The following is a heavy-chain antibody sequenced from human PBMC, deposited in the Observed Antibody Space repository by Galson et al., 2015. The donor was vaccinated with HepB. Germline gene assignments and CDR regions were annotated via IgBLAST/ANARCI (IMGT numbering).Heavy chain of an antibody. V-gene: IGHV1-18*04. Sequence: SVKVSCKASGYTFTSYGISWVRQAPGQGLEWMGWISAYNGNTNYAQKLQGRVTMTTDTSTSTAYMELRSLRSDDTAVYYCASSDCSGGSCYERIDYWGQGTLVTVSS. CDR1: GYTFTSYG. J-gene: IGHJ4*02. CDR3: ASSDCSGGSCYERIDY. CDR2: ISAYNGNT. D-gene: IGHD2-15*01.